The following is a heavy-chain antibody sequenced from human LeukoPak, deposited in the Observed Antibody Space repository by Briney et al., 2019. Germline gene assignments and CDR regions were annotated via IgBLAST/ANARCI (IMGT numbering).Heavy chain of an antibody. V-gene: IGHV4-4*09. J-gene: IGHJ4*02. CDR1: GASMSSNY. CDR3: ASTRRAAVAGRFDS. Sequence: SETLSLACNVSGASMSSNYWSWIRQPPGKGLEWIGYIYLSGNTNYSPSLESRVTMSVDESKNQFSLRVHFVSAADTAVYYCASTRRAAVAGRFDSWGQGTLVTVSS. D-gene: IGHD6-19*01. CDR2: IYLSGNT.